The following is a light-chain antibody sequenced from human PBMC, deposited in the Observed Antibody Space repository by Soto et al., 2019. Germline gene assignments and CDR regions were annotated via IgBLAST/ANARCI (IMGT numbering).Light chain of an antibody. V-gene: IGLV2-11*01. J-gene: IGLJ1*01. CDR2: DVT. Sequence: QSVLTQPRSVSGSPGQSVAISCTGTTSDVGGYNYVSWYQQHPSKAPKLMIYDVTKRPSGVPDRFSSSKSGNTASLTISGLQAEDEADYYCCSYAGSYCYVFGTGTKLTVL. CDR1: TSDVGGYNY. CDR3: CSYAGSYCYV.